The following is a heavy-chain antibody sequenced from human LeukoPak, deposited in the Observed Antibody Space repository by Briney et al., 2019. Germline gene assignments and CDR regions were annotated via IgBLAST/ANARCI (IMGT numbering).Heavy chain of an antibody. Sequence: SETLSLTCAVYGGSFSGYYWSWIRQPPGKGLEWIGEINHSGSTNYNPSLKSRVTISVDTSKNQFSLKLSSVTAADTAVYYCARGIRYSSTTPGWFDPWGQGTLVTVSS. D-gene: IGHD2-2*01. CDR1: GGSFSGYY. CDR3: ARGIRYSSTTPGWFDP. CDR2: INHSGST. V-gene: IGHV4-34*01. J-gene: IGHJ5*02.